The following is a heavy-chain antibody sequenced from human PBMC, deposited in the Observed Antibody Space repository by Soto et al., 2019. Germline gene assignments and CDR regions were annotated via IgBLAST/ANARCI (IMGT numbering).Heavy chain of an antibody. Sequence: QVQLQESGPGLVKPSQTLSLTCTVSGGSISSGGYYWSWIRQHPGKGLEWIGYIYYSGSTYYNPSPKSRVTTSVDTSKNQFSLKLSSVTAADTAVYYCARDLRITMVRGVITNWFDPWGQGTLVTVSS. D-gene: IGHD3-10*01. CDR1: GGSISSGGYY. J-gene: IGHJ5*02. CDR3: ARDLRITMVRGVITNWFDP. CDR2: IYYSGST. V-gene: IGHV4-31*03.